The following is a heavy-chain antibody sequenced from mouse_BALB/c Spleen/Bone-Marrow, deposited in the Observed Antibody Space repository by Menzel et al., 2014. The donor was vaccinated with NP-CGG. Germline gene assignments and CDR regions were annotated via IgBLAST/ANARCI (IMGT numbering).Heavy chain of an antibody. V-gene: IGHV5-6*01. CDR1: GFTFSSYG. Sequence: EVQLVESGGDLVKPGGSLKLSCAASGFTFSSYGMSWVRQTPDKRLEWVATISSGGSYTYYPDSVKGRFTISRDNAKNTLYLQMSRMKSEDTAMYYCGRAEGGGRGLFDCGGQSTTLTVAS. CDR3: GRAEGGGRGLFDC. D-gene: IGHD3-3*01. J-gene: IGHJ2*01. CDR2: ISSGGSYT.